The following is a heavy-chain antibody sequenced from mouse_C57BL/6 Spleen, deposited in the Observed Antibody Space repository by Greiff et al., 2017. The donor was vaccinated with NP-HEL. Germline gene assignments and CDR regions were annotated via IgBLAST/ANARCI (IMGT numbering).Heavy chain of an antibody. D-gene: IGHD2-2*01. J-gene: IGHJ2*01. V-gene: IGHV1-81*01. CDR1: GYTFTSYG. CDR3: ARSENGYGYFDY. CDR2: IYPRSGNT. Sequence: VQRVESGAELARPGASVKLSCKASGYTFTSYGISWVKQRTGQGLEWIGEIYPRSGNTYYNEKFKGKATLTADKSSSTAYMELRSLTSEDSAVYFCARSENGYGYFDYWGQGTTLTVSS.